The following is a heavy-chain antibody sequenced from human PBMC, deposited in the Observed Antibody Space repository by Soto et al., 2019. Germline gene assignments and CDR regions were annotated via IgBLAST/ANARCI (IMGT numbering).Heavy chain of an antibody. CDR3: ARARDSSGYYRYYYYGMDV. D-gene: IGHD3-22*01. CDR2: IYYSGST. Sequence: QVQLQESGPGLVKPSQTLSLTCTVSGGSISSGDYYWSWIRQPPGKGLEWIGYIYYSGSTYYNPSLKSRVTISVDTSKNQFSLKLSSVTAADTAVYYCARARDSSGYYRYYYYGMDVWGQGTTVTVSS. J-gene: IGHJ6*02. V-gene: IGHV4-30-4*01. CDR1: GGSISSGDYY.